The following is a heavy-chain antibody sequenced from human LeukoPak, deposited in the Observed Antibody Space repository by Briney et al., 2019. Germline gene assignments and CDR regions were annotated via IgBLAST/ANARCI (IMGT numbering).Heavy chain of an antibody. CDR2: IIPILGMT. CDR1: GGTFSSYA. J-gene: IGHJ4*02. V-gene: IGHV1-69*04. CDR3: ASDCSSTSCYHYFDY. D-gene: IGHD2-2*01. Sequence: SVKVSCKASGGTFSSYAISWVRQAPGQGLEWMGRIIPILGMTNYAQKFQGGVTITADKSTSTAYMELSSLRSEDTAVYYCASDCSSTSCYHYFDYWGQGTLVTVSS.